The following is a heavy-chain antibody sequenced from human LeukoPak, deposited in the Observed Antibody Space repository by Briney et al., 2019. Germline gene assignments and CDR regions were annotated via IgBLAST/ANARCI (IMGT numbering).Heavy chain of an antibody. V-gene: IGHV3-15*01. CDR3: TRISTIVVY. D-gene: IGHD5/OR15-5a*01. J-gene: IGHJ4*02. Sequence: PGGSLRLSCAASGFTFSSYWMSWVRQAPGKGLEWIGRIKSNTDGGTTDYAAPVKGRFTVSRDDSKNTVYLQMDSLKTEDTAVYYCTRISTIVVYWGQGTLVTVSS. CDR1: GFTFSSYW. CDR2: IKSNTDGGTT.